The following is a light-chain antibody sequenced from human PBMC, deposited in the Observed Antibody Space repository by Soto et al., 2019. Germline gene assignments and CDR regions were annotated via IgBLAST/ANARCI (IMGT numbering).Light chain of an antibody. CDR3: QQYSKWPIT. Sequence: MVMTQSLAILSVSPGESATLSCRASQSVNSNYLAWYQQHPGQPPRLLIYGISTRATGIPARFSGSGSGTEFSLTISSLQSEDFAVYYCQQYSKWPITFGQGTRLEI. J-gene: IGKJ5*01. V-gene: IGKV3-15*01. CDR1: QSVNSN. CDR2: GIS.